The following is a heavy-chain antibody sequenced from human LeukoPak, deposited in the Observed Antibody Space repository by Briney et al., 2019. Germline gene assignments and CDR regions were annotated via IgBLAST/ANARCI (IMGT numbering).Heavy chain of an antibody. Sequence: SGPTLVNPTQTLTLTCTFSGFSLSTSGMRVSWIRQPPGKALEWLARIDWDDDKFYSTSLKTRLTISKDTSKNQVVLTMTNMGPVDTATYYCARAMVRGVLDYWGQGTLVTVSS. CDR1: GFSLSTSGMR. CDR3: ARAMVRGVLDY. D-gene: IGHD3-10*01. J-gene: IGHJ4*02. CDR2: IDWDDDK. V-gene: IGHV2-70*04.